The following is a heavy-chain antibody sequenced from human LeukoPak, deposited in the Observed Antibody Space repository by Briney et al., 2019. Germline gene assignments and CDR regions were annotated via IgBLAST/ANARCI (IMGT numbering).Heavy chain of an antibody. CDR3: ARGRGAARPDY. D-gene: IGHD6-6*01. J-gene: IGHJ4*02. CDR1: GYTFTRYD. CDR2: MNPNSGNT. V-gene: IGHV1-8*01. Sequence: KXSCKASGYTFTRYDINWERQATGQGLEWMGWMNPNSGNTGYAQKFQGRVTMTRNTSISTAYMELSSLRSEDTAVYYCARGRGAARPDYWGQGTLVTVSS.